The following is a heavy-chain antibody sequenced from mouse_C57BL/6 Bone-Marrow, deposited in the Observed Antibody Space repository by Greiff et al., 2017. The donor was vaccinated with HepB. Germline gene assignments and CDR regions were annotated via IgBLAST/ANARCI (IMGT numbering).Heavy chain of an antibody. V-gene: IGHV1-81*01. CDR2: IYPRSGNT. Sequence: QVQLQQSGAELARPGASVKLSCKASGYTFTSYGISWVKQRTGQGLEWIGEIYPRSGNTYYNEKFKGKATLTADKSSSTAYMELRSLTSEDSAVYFCARDYYCGRRFAYWGQGTLVTVSA. CDR3: ARDYYCGRRFAY. J-gene: IGHJ3*01. D-gene: IGHD1-1*01. CDR1: GYTFTSYG.